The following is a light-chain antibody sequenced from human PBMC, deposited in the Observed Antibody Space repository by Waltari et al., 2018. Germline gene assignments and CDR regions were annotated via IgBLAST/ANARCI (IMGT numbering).Light chain of an antibody. J-gene: IGLJ3*02. CDR3: QTGGHGTWV. CDR2: VNSDGSH. Sequence: QLVVTQSPSASAPLGASVTLTCTLSSGHSSNIVAWLQQRPEKGPRYLMKVNSDGSHIKGDEIPVRFSGSSSGAERYLTISSLQSDDEADYYCQTGGHGTWVFGGGTTLTVL. CDR1: SGHSSNI. V-gene: IGLV4-69*01.